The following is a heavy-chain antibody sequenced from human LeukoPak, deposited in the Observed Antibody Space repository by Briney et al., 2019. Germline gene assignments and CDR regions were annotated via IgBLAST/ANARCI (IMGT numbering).Heavy chain of an antibody. D-gene: IGHD5-12*01. V-gene: IGHV3-30*02. CDR1: GFTFSSYG. Sequence: GGSLRLSCAASGFTFSSYGMHWVRQAPGKGLEWVAFIRYDGSNKYYADSVKGRFTISRDNSKNTLYLQMNSLRAEDTAVYYCARDPRYSGYDYFDYWAREPWSPSPQ. CDR2: IRYDGSNK. J-gene: IGHJ4*02. CDR3: ARDPRYSGYDYFDY.